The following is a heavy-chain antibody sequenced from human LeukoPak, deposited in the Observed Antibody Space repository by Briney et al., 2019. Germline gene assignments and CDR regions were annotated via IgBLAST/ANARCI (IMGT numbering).Heavy chain of an antibody. Sequence: PGGSLRLSCAASGFTFSSYAMSWVRQAPGKGLEWVSTISGSGPGTYYADSVKGRFTISRDNSKNTLYLQMSSLRAEDTAVYYCANRGKYFFDYWGQGTLVTVSS. CDR3: ANRGKYFFDY. CDR2: ISGSGPGT. D-gene: IGHD3-10*01. CDR1: GFTFSSYA. J-gene: IGHJ4*02. V-gene: IGHV3-23*01.